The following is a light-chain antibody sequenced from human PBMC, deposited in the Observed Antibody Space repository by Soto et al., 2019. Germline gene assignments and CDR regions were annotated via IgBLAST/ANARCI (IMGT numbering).Light chain of an antibody. CDR3: QKYNTAPYT. J-gene: IGKJ5*01. Sequence: DFQMTQSPSSLSASVGDTVPLTCRASQGFTNYLAWYQQKPGKAPKLLIYAASTLQSGVPPRFSGSGSGTHLTLTISSLQPEDAATYYCQKYNTAPYTFGQGTRLEIK. CDR2: AAS. V-gene: IGKV1-27*01. CDR1: QGFTNY.